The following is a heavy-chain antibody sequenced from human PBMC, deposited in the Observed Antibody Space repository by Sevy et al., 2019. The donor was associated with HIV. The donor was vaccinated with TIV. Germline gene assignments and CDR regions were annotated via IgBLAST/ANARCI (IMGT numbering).Heavy chain of an antibody. J-gene: IGHJ4*02. CDR1: GFTFSSYA. V-gene: IGHV3-23*01. Sequence: GGSLRLSCAASGFTFSSYAMSWVRQAPGKGLEWVSAISGSGVSTYYADSVKGRFTISRDNSKNRLYLQMNSLRAEDTAVYYCAKYNYYDSGGEGFDSWGQGTLVTVSS. CDR3: AKYNYYDSGGEGFDS. D-gene: IGHD3-22*01. CDR2: ISGSGVST.